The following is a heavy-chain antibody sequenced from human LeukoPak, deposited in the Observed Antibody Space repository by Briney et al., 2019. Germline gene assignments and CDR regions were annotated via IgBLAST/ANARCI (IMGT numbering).Heavy chain of an antibody. Sequence: PSETLSLTCAVYGGSFSGYYWSWIRQPPGKGLEWIGEINHSGSTNYNPSLKSRVTISVDTSKNQFSLKLSSVTAADTAVYYCARDPVRGVPRSDRFDPWGQGTLVTVSS. CDR1: GGSFSGYY. CDR2: INHSGST. J-gene: IGHJ5*02. V-gene: IGHV4-34*01. CDR3: ARDPVRGVPRSDRFDP. D-gene: IGHD3-10*01.